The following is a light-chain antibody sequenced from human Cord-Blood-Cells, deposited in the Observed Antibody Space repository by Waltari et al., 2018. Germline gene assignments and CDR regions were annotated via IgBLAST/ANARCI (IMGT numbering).Light chain of an antibody. CDR3: SSYTSSSTLV. CDR1: RSDVGGYNY. Sequence: QSALTQPASVSGSPGQSITISCTGTRSDVGGYNYVPWYQKHPGKAPKLMIYDVSNRPSGVSNRFSGSKSGNTASLTISGLQAEDEADYYCSSYTSSSTLVFGGGTKLTVL. CDR2: DVS. V-gene: IGLV2-14*01. J-gene: IGLJ2*01.